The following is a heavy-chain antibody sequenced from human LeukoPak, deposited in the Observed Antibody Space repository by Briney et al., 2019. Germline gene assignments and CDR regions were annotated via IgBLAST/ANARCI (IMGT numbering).Heavy chain of an antibody. CDR1: GYSFTTYW. V-gene: IGHV5-51*01. CDR3: ASSRYYDILTGYSQLEYFQH. D-gene: IGHD3-9*01. CDR2: INPADSDA. Sequence: PGESLKISCRVSGYSFTTYWIGWVRQMPGKGLEWMGIINPADSDARYQPSFQGQVTISADKSISTAYLQWSSLKASDTAMYYCASSRYYDILTGYSQLEYFQHWGQGTLVTVSS. J-gene: IGHJ1*01.